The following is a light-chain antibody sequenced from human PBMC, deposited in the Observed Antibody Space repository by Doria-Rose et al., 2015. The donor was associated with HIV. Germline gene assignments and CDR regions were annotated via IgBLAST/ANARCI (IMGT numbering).Light chain of an antibody. J-gene: IGKJ5*01. CDR1: QGISSC. V-gene: IGKV1-8*01. CDR2: AAS. CDR3: QQYYSYPRA. Sequence: MTQSPSSFSASTGDRVTITCRASQGISSCLAWYRQKPGKAPNLLIYAASTLQSGVPSRFGGSGSGTDFTLTISCLQSEDFATYYCQQYYSYPRAFGQGTRLEIK.